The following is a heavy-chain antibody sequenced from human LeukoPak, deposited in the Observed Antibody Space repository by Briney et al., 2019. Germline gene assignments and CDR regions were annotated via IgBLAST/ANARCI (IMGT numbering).Heavy chain of an antibody. CDR3: ASSSNWNYIMAY. D-gene: IGHD1-7*01. CDR2: IIPIFGTA. Sequence: ASVKVSCKASGGTFSSDAISWVRQAPGQGLEWMGGIIPIFGTANYAQKFQGRVTITTDESTSTAYMELSSLRSEDTAVYYCASSSNWNYIMAYWGQGTLVTVS. CDR1: GGTFSSDA. V-gene: IGHV1-69*05. J-gene: IGHJ4*02.